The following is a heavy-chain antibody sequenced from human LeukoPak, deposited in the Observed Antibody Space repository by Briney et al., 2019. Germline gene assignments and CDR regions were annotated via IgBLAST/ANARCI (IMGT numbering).Heavy chain of an antibody. CDR1: GFIFSNFW. CDR2: IKTDGSST. Sequence: QTGRSVRLSCVGSGFIFSNFWMHWVRQAPGKGLMWVSAIKTDGSSTSYVDSVKGRFTISRDNAKNTLYLQMNSLRAEDTAIYYCVNGITATLGWGQGTLVTVSS. CDR3: VNGITATLG. J-gene: IGHJ4*02. D-gene: IGHD1-20*01. V-gene: IGHV3-74*01.